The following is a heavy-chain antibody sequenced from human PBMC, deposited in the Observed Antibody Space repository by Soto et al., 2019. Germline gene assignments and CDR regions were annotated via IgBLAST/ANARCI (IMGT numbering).Heavy chain of an antibody. CDR2: IYYSGST. J-gene: IGHJ6*02. CDR1: GGSISGGGYY. Sequence: SETLSLTCTVSGGSISGGGYYWSWIRQHPGKGLEWIGYIYYSGSTYYNPSLKSRVTISVDTSKNQFSLKLSSVTAADTAVYYCARKAAAPHYYGMDVWGQGTTVTVSS. V-gene: IGHV4-31*03. CDR3: ARKAAAPHYYGMDV. D-gene: IGHD2-2*01.